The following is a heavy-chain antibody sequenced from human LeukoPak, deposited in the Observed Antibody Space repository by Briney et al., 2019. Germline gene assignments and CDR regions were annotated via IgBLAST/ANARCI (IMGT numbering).Heavy chain of an antibody. J-gene: IGHJ3*02. V-gene: IGHV1-69*13. CDR3: ARGVVVTAAEVAFDI. Sequence: SVKVSCKSSGGTFGRHGISWVRQAPGQGLEWMGGIIPIFGITNYAQKFQDRVTITADESRTTAYIDMSSLEYDDTAIYYCARGVVVTAAEVAFDIWGQGTMLTVSS. CDR2: IIPIFGIT. D-gene: IGHD2-21*02. CDR1: GGTFGRHG.